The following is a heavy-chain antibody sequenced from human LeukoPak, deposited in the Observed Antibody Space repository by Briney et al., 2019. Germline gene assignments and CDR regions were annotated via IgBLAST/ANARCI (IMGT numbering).Heavy chain of an antibody. J-gene: IGHJ4*02. CDR1: GFTFRNYA. V-gene: IGHV3-23*01. CDR3: AKTTAGNSSGRYPGWPVDY. Sequence: GGSLRLSCAASGFTFRNYAIYWVRQAAGKGLGWVSGISGSGGDTYFADSVKGRFTISRDHSKNTVFLQMDSLRAEDTAVYYCAKTTAGNSSGRYPGWPVDYWGQGTLVTVSS. D-gene: IGHD6-19*01. CDR2: ISGSGGDT.